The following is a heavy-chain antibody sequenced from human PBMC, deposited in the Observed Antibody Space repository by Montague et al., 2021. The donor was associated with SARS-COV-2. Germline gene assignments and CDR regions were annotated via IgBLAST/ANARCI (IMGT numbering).Heavy chain of an antibody. J-gene: IGHJ3*02. D-gene: IGHD5-18*01. V-gene: IGHV4-59*01. Sequence: KPSLKSRATISRDTSKNQFSLKVRSVTAADTAVYYCARETITADAFVIWGQGTMVPVSS. CDR3: ARETITADAFVI.